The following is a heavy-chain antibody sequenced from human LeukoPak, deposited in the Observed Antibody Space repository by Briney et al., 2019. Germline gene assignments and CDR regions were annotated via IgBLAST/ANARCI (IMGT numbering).Heavy chain of an antibody. CDR3: ARDGDYYPFDP. V-gene: IGHV4-39*07. D-gene: IGHD3-10*01. CDR2: IYYSGST. CDR1: DGSISSSSYY. Sequence: SETLSLTCTVSDGSISSSSYYWGWIRQPPGKGLEWIGSIYYSGSTYYNPSLKSRVTISVDTSKNQFSPKLSSVTAADTAVYYCARDGDYYPFDPWGQGTLVTVSS. J-gene: IGHJ5*02.